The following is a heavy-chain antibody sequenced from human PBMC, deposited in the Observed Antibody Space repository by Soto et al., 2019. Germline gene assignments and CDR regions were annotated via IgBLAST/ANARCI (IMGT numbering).Heavy chain of an antibody. CDR1: GGSISSYY. CDR3: ARHWGRGAAGTCYN. CDR2: FFYSGST. J-gene: IGHJ4*02. Sequence: SETLSLTCTVSGGSISSYYWSWIRQPPGKGLEWIGYFFYSGSTNYNPSLKSRVTISVDTSKNQFSLKLNSVTAADTAVYYCARHWGRGAAGTCYNWGQGTLVTVSS. D-gene: IGHD6-13*01. V-gene: IGHV4-59*01.